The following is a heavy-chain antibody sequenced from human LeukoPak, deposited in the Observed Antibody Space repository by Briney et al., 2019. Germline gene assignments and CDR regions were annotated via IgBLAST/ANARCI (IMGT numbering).Heavy chain of an antibody. CDR2: ISSSGRTI. D-gene: IGHD1-26*01. V-gene: IGHV3-11*04. Sequence: GGSLRLSCAASGFTLSDYYMNWIRQAPGKGLEWVSYISSSGRTIYYADSVKGRFTISRDNAKNSLYLQMNSLTAEDTAVYYCARNPPGIVGAPTHYCYYMDVWGRGTTVTISS. CDR3: ARNPPGIVGAPTHYCYYMDV. J-gene: IGHJ6*03. CDR1: GFTLSDYY.